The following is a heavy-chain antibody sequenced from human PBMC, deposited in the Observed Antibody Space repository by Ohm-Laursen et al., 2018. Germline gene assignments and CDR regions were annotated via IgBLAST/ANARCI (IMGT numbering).Heavy chain of an antibody. CDR3: ARAPSTTSQWLVRYYYGMDV. CDR2: IWYDGSNK. D-gene: IGHD6-19*01. V-gene: IGHV3-33*01. J-gene: IGHJ6*02. CDR1: GFTFSSYG. Sequence: SLRLSCAASGFTFSSYGIHWVRQAPGKGLEWVAIIWYDGSNKYYADSVKGRFTISRDNAKNSLYLQMNSLRAEDTAVYYCARAPSTTSQWLVRYYYGMDVWGQGTTVTVSS.